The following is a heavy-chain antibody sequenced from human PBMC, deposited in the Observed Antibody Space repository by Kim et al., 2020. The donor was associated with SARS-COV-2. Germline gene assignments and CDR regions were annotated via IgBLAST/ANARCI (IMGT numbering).Heavy chain of an antibody. CDR2: ITSGGSIT. Sequence: GGSLRLSCEGNVFTFSDYSMNWVRQAPGRGLELLSFITSGGSITHYADSVKRRFTGAKDNANNSLYLQMISLRDEDTAVYFCAREGNYYFYMDLWGKGTTVTVSS. V-gene: IGHV3-48*02. CDR1: VFTFSDYS. J-gene: IGHJ6*03. CDR3: AREGNYYFYMDL.